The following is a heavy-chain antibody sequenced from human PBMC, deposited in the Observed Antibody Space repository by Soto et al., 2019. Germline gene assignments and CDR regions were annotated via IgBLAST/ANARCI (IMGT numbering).Heavy chain of an antibody. CDR1: GGSISSGDYY. V-gene: IGHV4-30-4*01. D-gene: IGHD3-3*01. CDR2: IYYSGST. CDR3: ARDNILGILYGGMDV. Sequence: SETLSLTCTVSGGSISSGDYYWSWIRQPPGKGLEWIGYIYYSGSTYYNPSLKSRVTISVDTSKNQFSLKLSSVTAADTAVYYCARDNILGILYGGMDVWGQGTTVTSP. J-gene: IGHJ6*02.